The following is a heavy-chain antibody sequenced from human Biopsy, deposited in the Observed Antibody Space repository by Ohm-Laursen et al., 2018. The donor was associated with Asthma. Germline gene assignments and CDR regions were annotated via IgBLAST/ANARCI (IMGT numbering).Heavy chain of an antibody. D-gene: IGHD2-2*01. CDR2: INSVFGTT. Sequence: SVKVSCKSLGGTFNTYVIGWERKAPGQGLEWMGGINSVFGTTTYPQKFQDRVTITADDSTSTVYMELSSLRSEDTAVYYCARKAGSCISRTCYSLDFWGQGTLVTVSS. V-gene: IGHV1-69*13. CDR1: GGTFNTYV. J-gene: IGHJ4*02. CDR3: ARKAGSCISRTCYSLDF.